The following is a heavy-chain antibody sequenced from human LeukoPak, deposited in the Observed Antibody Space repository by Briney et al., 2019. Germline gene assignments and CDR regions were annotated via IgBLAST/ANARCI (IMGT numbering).Heavy chain of an antibody. CDR3: AKDGGWWELLGGFLDY. Sequence: GGSLRLSCAASGFTFSSYGMHWVRQAPGKGLEWVAVISYDGSNKYYADSVKGRFTISRDNSKNTLYLQMNSLGAEDTAVYYCAKDGGWWELLGGFLDYWGQGTLVTVSS. D-gene: IGHD1-26*01. V-gene: IGHV3-30*18. CDR1: GFTFSSYG. CDR2: ISYDGSNK. J-gene: IGHJ4*02.